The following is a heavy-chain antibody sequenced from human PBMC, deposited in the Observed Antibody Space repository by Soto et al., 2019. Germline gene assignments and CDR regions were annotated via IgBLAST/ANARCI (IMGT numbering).Heavy chain of an antibody. D-gene: IGHD1-26*01. CDR1: GDSVSSNSAA. CDR2: TYYRSKWYS. CDR3: ARAHDDWSYPFDY. V-gene: IGHV6-1*01. Sequence: QVQLQQSGPVLVKPSQTLSLTCAISGDSVSSNSAAWNWIRQSPSRGLEWLGRTYYRSKWYSDYAVSVKIRISVNPDKSKNQFALHLNSVTPEDTAVYYCARAHDDWSYPFDYWGQGTLVTVSS. J-gene: IGHJ4*02.